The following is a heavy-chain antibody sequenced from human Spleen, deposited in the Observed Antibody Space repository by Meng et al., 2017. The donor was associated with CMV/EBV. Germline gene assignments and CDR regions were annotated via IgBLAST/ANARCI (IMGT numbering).Heavy chain of an antibody. V-gene: IGHV2-5*01. CDR2: IYWNDDK. CDR3: AHRGSSRGSRNWYYYYGMDV. J-gene: IGHJ6*02. D-gene: IGHD6-13*01. CDR1: GFSLSTSGVG. Sequence: SGPTLVKPTQTLTLTCTFSGFSLSTSGVGVGWIRQPPGKALEWLALIYWNDDKRYSPSLKSRLTITKDTSKNQVVLIMTNMDPVDTAAYYCAHRGSSRGSRNWYYYYGMDVWGQGTTVTVSS.